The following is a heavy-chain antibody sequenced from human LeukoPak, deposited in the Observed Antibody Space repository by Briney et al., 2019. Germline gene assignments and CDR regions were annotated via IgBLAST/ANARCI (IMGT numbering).Heavy chain of an antibody. V-gene: IGHV3-23*01. Sequence: GGSLRLSCAASGFTFSDYNMRWIRQAPGKGLEWVSGISGSGGNTYYADSVKGRFTISRDNSKNTLYLQMNSLRADDTAVYYCAKDPNGWTPGYLSQNYFDYWGQGTLVTVSS. CDR2: ISGSGGNT. CDR3: AKDPNGWTPGYLSQNYFDY. J-gene: IGHJ4*02. D-gene: IGHD2-8*01. CDR1: GFTFSDYN.